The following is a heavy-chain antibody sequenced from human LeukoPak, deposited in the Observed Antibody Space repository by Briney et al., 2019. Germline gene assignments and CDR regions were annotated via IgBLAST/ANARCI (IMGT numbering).Heavy chain of an antibody. CDR1: GFTFSDHY. V-gene: IGHV3-33*06. D-gene: IGHD1-14*01. CDR3: AKDGNWNHRFDP. Sequence: GGSLRLSCAASGFTFSDHYMHWVRQAPGKGLEWVAVIWYDGSIKFYADSVKGRFTISRDNSKNTLYLQMNSLRAEDTALYYCAKDGNWNHRFDPWGQGTLVTVSS. J-gene: IGHJ5*02. CDR2: IWYDGSIK.